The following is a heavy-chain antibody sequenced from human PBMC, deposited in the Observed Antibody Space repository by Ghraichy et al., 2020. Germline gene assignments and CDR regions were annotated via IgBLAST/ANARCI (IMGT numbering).Heavy chain of an antibody. Sequence: ASVKVSCKVSGYTLTELSMHWVRQAPGKGLEWMGGFDPEDGETIYAQKFQGRVTMTEDTSTDTAYMELSSLRSEDTAVYYCATPSVSSSSSWGTYYYYGMDVWGQGTTVTVSS. D-gene: IGHD6-13*01. CDR3: ATPSVSSSSSWGTYYYYGMDV. CDR2: FDPEDGET. V-gene: IGHV1-24*01. CDR1: GYTLTELS. J-gene: IGHJ6*02.